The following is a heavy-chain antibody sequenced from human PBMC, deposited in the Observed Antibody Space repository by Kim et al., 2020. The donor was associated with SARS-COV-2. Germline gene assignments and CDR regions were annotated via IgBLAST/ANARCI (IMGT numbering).Heavy chain of an antibody. Sequence: ASVKVSCKASGYTFTSYAMNWVRQAPGQGLEWMGWINTNTGNPTYAQGFTGRLVFSLETSGSTAYLQISSLKAEDTAVYYCAREVITFGGVITDYWGQGTLVPVFS. V-gene: IGHV7-4-1*02. J-gene: IGHJ4*02. CDR1: GYTFTSYA. D-gene: IGHD3-16*02. CDR3: AREVITFGGVITDY. CDR2: INTNTGNP.